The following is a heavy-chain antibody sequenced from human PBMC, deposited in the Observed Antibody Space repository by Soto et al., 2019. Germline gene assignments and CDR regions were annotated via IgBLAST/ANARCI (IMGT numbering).Heavy chain of an antibody. Sequence: SQTLSLTCTVSGGSISSYYWSWIRQPPGKGLERIGYIYYSGSTNYNPSLKSRVTISVDTSKNQFSLKLSSVTAADTAVYYCAREGRLYCSGGSCYSVDTREAFDIWGQGTMVTVSS. D-gene: IGHD2-15*01. CDR3: AREGRLYCSGGSCYSVDTREAFDI. CDR1: GGSISSYY. J-gene: IGHJ3*02. V-gene: IGHV4-59*01. CDR2: IYYSGST.